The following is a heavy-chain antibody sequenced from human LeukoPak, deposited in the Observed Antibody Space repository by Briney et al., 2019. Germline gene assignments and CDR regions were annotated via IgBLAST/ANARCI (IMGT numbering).Heavy chain of an antibody. CDR2: ISGSGGST. CDR1: GFTFSSYA. D-gene: IGHD1-26*01. V-gene: IGHV3-23*01. Sequence: PGGSLRLSCAASGFTFSSYAMSWVRQAPGKGLEWVSAISGSGGSTYYADSVKGRFTISSDNSKNTLYLQMNSLRAEDTAVYYCAKTVGATDYYFDYWGQGTLVTVSS. J-gene: IGHJ4*02. CDR3: AKTVGATDYYFDY.